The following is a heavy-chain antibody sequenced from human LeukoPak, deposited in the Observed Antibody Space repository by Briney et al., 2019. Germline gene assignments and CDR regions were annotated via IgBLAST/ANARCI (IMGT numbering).Heavy chain of an antibody. V-gene: IGHV1-24*01. J-gene: IGHJ5*02. Sequence: ASVKVSCTVSGYTLTELSMHWVRQAPGKGLEWMGGFDPEDGETIYAQKFQGRVTMTEDTSTDTAYMELSSLRSEDTAVYYCATARRFLEWLSPPTWGQGTLVTVSS. CDR2: FDPEDGET. CDR3: ATARRFLEWLSPPT. CDR1: GYTLTELS. D-gene: IGHD3-3*01.